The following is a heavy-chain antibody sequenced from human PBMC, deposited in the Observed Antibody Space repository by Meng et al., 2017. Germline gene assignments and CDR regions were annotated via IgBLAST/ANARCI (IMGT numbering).Heavy chain of an antibody. J-gene: IGHJ4*02. V-gene: IGHV6-1*01. Sequence: QLQQGAPGRIKPWQPLSLTCAISGDTVSSDSAAWNWIMQSPSRGLEWLGRTYYRSKWYNDFAVSVKSRIIINPDTSKNHFSLQLNSVTPEDTAVYYCASGWSMFQTWGQGTLVTVSS. CDR3: ASGWSMFQT. CDR2: TYYRSKWYN. CDR1: GDTVSSDSAA. D-gene: IGHD3-10*02.